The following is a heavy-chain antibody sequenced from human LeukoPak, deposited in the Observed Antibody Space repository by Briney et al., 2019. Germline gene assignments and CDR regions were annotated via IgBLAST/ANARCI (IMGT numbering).Heavy chain of an antibody. J-gene: IGHJ3*02. CDR3: ARVKSYYYDTSDKDAFDI. D-gene: IGHD3-22*01. CDR1: GYTFISYG. Sequence: ASVKVSCKVSGYTFISYGISWVRQAPGQGLEWMGIINPRGGSTSYTQKFQGRVTMTRDTSTSTVYMELSSLRSEDTAVYYCARVKSYYYDTSDKDAFDIWGQGTMVTVSS. V-gene: IGHV1-46*01. CDR2: INPRGGST.